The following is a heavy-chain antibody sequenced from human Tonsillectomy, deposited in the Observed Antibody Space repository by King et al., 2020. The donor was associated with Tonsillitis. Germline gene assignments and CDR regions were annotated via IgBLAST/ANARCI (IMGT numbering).Heavy chain of an antibody. CDR3: AKDSGGRYFDWFDYGMDV. Sequence: VQLVESGGGVVQPGRSLRLSCAASGLTFISHAIHWVRQAPGKGLEWVAVISNDGSNKYYADSVKGRFTISRDSSKNTLYLQMNSLRGEDTAVYYCAKDSGGRYFDWFDYGMDVWGQGTTVTVSS. CDR2: ISNDGSNK. V-gene: IGHV3-30*18. J-gene: IGHJ6*02. CDR1: GLTFISHA. D-gene: IGHD3-9*01.